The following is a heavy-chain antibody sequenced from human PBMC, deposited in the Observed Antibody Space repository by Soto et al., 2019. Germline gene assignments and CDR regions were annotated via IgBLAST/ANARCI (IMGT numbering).Heavy chain of an antibody. CDR1: GGTFSSYA. Sequence: ASVKVSCKASGGTFSSYAISWVRQAPGQGLEWMGGIIPIFGTANYAQKFQGRVTITADESTSTAYMELSSLRSEDTAVYYCARDGVEMATIGMDVWGQGTTVTVS. J-gene: IGHJ6*02. V-gene: IGHV1-69*13. CDR3: ARDGVEMATIGMDV. CDR2: IIPIFGTA. D-gene: IGHD5-12*01.